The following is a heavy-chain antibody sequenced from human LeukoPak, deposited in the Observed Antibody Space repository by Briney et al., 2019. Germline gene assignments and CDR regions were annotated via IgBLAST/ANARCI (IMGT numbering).Heavy chain of an antibody. CDR3: ARVNIVVVPAAHSGGMDV. CDR2: INDRGST. CDR1: GGSFSGYF. Sequence: SETLSLTCAVYGGSFSGYFWSWIRQPPGKGPEWIGEINDRGSTNYNPALNSRVTISVDTSKNQVSLRLSSVTAADTALYYCARVNIVVVPAAHSGGMDVWGRGTTVTVSS. D-gene: IGHD2-2*01. J-gene: IGHJ6*02. V-gene: IGHV4-34*01.